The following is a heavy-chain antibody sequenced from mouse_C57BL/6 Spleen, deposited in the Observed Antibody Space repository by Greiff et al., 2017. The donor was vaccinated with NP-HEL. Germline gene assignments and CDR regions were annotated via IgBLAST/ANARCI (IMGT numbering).Heavy chain of an antibody. CDR3: AQLGLDY. V-gene: IGHV1-82*01. CDR2: IYPGDGDT. J-gene: IGHJ2*01. Sequence: VQLQQSGPELVKPGASVKISCKASGYAFSSSWMNWVKQRPGKGLEWIGRIYPGDGDTNYNGKFKGKATLTADKSSSTAYMQLSSLTSEDSAVYFCAQLGLDYWGQGTTHTVSS. CDR1: GYAFSSSW. D-gene: IGHD4-1*02.